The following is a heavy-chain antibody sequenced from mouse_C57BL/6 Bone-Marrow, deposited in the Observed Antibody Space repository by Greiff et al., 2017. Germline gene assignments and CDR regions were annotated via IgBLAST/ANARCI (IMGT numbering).Heavy chain of an antibody. CDR3: ARSEDSNYYWYFDV. Sequence: QVQLQQPGAELVKPGASVKMSCKASGYTFTSYWITWVKQRPGQGLEWIGDIYPGSGSTNYNEKFKSKATLTVDTSSSTAYMQRSSLTSEDSAVYYCARSEDSNYYWYFDVWGTGTTVTVSS. J-gene: IGHJ1*03. D-gene: IGHD2-5*01. CDR1: GYTFTSYW. CDR2: IYPGSGST. V-gene: IGHV1-55*01.